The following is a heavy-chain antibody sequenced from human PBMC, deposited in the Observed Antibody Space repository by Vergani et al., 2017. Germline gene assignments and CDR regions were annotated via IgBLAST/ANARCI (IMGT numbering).Heavy chain of an antibody. CDR2: IYSGGST. CDR1: GFTVSSNY. Sequence: EVQLVESGGGLVQPGGSLRLSCAASGFTVSSNYMSWVRQAPGKGLEWVSVIYSGGSTYYADSVKGRFTISSDNSKNTLYLQMNSLRAEDTAVYYCARDRSVRGGHDAFDIWGQGTMVTVSS. J-gene: IGHJ3*02. CDR3: ARDRSVRGGHDAFDI. D-gene: IGHD3-10*01. V-gene: IGHV3-66*02.